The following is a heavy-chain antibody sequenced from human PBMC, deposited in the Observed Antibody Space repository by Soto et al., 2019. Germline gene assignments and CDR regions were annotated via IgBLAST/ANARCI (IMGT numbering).Heavy chain of an antibody. CDR1: GFTFSSYG. D-gene: IGHD5-18*01. J-gene: IGHJ4*02. CDR2: IWYDGSNK. Sequence: QVQLVESGGGVVQPGRSLRLSCAASGFTFSSYGMHWVRQAPGKGLEWVAVIWYDGSNKYYADSVKGRFTISRDNSKNTLYLQMNSLRAEDTAVYYCARDGPDTAMVLDYWGQGTLVTVSS. CDR3: ARDGPDTAMVLDY. V-gene: IGHV3-33*01.